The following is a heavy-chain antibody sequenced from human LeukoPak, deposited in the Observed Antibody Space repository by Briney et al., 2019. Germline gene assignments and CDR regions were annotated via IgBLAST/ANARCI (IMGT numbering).Heavy chain of an antibody. D-gene: IGHD6-19*01. J-gene: IGHJ4*02. CDR3: ARWGPAEGEGIAVAGTYLFDY. CDR1: GGSISSSSYY. Sequence: PSDTLSLTCTVSGGSISSSSYYWRWIRQPAGEGLEWIGPFYTSEITNYNPSLKSRITIQVDKPKNHFSLKLDSVTAADTAVYYCARWGPAEGEGIAVAGTYLFDYWGQGTLVSVSS. CDR2: FYTSEIT. V-gene: IGHV4-61*02.